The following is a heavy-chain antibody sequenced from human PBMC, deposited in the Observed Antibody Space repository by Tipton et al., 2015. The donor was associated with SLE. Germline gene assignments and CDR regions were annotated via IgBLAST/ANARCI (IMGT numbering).Heavy chain of an antibody. CDR3: AKDVSSGFDYIWGSYRYYYGMDV. Sequence: SLRLSCAASGFTFDHHAMHWVRQVPGKGLEWVSGISWNSDNIGYADSVKGRFTISRDNRKNSLYLRMNSLRAEDTALYFCAKDVSSGFDYIWGSYRYYYGMDVWGQGTTVTVSS. D-gene: IGHD3-16*02. CDR2: ISWNSDNI. J-gene: IGHJ6*02. CDR1: GFTFDHHA. V-gene: IGHV3-9*01.